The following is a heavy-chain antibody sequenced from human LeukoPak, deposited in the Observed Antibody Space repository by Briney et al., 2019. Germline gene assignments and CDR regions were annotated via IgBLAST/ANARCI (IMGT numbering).Heavy chain of an antibody. V-gene: IGHV4-4*07. CDR2: IYTSGST. CDR1: GGSISSYY. Sequence: PSETLSLTCTVSGGSISSYYWSWIRQPAGKGLEWIGRIYTSGSTNYNPSLKSRVTMSLDTSKNQFSLKLSSVTAADTAVYYCARDLVAAAGTIDRFDPWGQGTLVTVSS. D-gene: IGHD6-13*01. CDR3: ARDLVAAAGTIDRFDP. J-gene: IGHJ5*02.